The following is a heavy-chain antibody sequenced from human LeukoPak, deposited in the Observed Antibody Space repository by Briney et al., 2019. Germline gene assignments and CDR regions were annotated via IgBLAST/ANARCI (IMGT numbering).Heavy chain of an antibody. CDR3: ARDLSEQLVHTDYYYYYGMDV. D-gene: IGHD6-13*01. V-gene: IGHV3-23*01. Sequence: GGSLRLSCAASGFTFSSYAMSWVRQAPGKGLEWVSAISGSGGSTYYADSVKGRFTISRDNSKNTLYLQMNSLRAEDTAVYYCARDLSEQLVHTDYYYYYGMDVWGQGTTVTVSS. J-gene: IGHJ6*02. CDR1: GFTFSSYA. CDR2: ISGSGGST.